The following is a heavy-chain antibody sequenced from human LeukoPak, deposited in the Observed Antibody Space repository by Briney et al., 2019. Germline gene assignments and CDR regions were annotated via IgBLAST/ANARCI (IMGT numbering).Heavy chain of an antibody. D-gene: IGHD3/OR15-3a*01. V-gene: IGHV3-7*03. CDR3: AKDVLVGRVINNWFDP. CDR2: IKGDGSNK. CDR1: GFTFSSYW. J-gene: IGHJ5*02. Sequence: GGSLRLSCAASGFTFSSYWMTWVRQAPGKGLEWVANIKGDGSNKNYADSVKGRFTVSRDNAKNSLYLLMNSLRAEDTAVYYCAKDVLVGRVINNWFDPWGQGTLVTVSS.